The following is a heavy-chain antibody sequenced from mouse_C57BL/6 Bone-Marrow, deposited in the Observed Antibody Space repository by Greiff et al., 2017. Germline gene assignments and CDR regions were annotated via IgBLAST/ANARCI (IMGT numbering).Heavy chain of an antibody. Sequence: QVQLQQSGAELARPGASVKMSCKASGYTFTSSTMHWVKQRPGQGLEWIGYINPSSAYTQYNQKFKDKATLTADKSSSTAYMQLSSLTSEDSAVYYCTRNGYPYWYFDVWGTGTTVTVSS. V-gene: IGHV1-4*01. CDR3: TRNGYPYWYFDV. CDR1: GYTFTSST. CDR2: INPSSAYT. J-gene: IGHJ1*03. D-gene: IGHD2-2*01.